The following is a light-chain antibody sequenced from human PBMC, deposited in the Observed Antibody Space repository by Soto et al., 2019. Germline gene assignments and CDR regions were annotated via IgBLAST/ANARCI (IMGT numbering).Light chain of an antibody. CDR3: QSYDSSLRGWVV. CDR1: SSNIGAGYD. Sequence: QLVLTQPPSVSGAPGQRVTISCTGSSSNIGAGYDVHWYQQLPGTAPKLLIYGNSNRPSGVPDRFSGSKSGTSASLAITGLQAEDEADYYCQSYDSSLRGWVVFGGGTQLTVL. CDR2: GNS. V-gene: IGLV1-40*01. J-gene: IGLJ2*01.